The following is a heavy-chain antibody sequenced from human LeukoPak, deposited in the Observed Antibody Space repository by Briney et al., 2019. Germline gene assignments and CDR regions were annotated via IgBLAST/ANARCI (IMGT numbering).Heavy chain of an antibody. J-gene: IGHJ6*02. CDR2: VGSAANT. CDR1: GFTFRTYD. CDR3: ARDSSGGSYLDV. V-gene: IGHV3-23*01. Sequence: HPGASLRLSCAAYGFTFRTYDMSWVRQTPGKGLEWVSVVGSAANTYYADSVKGRFTIPRDNSKNTVYLQMNSLRVEDTAVYYCARDSSGGSYLDVWGQGATVTVSS. D-gene: IGHD1-26*01.